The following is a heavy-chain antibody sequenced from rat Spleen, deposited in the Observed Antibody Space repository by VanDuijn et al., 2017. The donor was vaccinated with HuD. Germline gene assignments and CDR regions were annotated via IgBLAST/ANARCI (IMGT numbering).Heavy chain of an antibody. Sequence: EVQLVASGGGLVQPGRSLKLSCAASGRTFSNYYMAWVRQAPTKGLERVAYISTGGTTTYYRDYVKGRFTISRDDAKSFLYLQMDSLRSEDTATYYCTTWIQPRDWGQGVMVTVSS. D-gene: IGHD2-2*01. V-gene: IGHV5-27*01. CDR1: GRTFSNYY. CDR3: TTWIQPRD. J-gene: IGHJ2*01. CDR2: ISTGGTTT.